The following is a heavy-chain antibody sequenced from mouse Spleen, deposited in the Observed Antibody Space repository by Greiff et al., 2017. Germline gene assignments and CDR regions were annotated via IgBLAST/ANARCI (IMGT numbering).Heavy chain of an antibody. V-gene: IGHV1-54*01. CDR2: INPGSGGT. CDR3: ARSDWDSYWYFDV. J-gene: IGHJ1*01. D-gene: IGHD4-1*01. Sequence: QVQLKESGAELVRPGTSVKVSCKASGYAFTNYLIEWVKQRPGQGLEWIGVINPGSGGTNYNEKFKGKATLTADKSSSTAYMQLSSLTSEDSAVYFCARSDWDSYWYFDVWGAGTTVTVSS. CDR1: GYAFTNYL.